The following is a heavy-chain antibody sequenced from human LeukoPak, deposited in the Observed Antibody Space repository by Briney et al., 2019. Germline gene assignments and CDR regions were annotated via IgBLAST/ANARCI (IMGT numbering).Heavy chain of an antibody. V-gene: IGHV1-24*01. Sequence: ASVKVSCTVSGYTLTELSMHWVRQAPGKGREWMGGFDPEDGETIYAQKFQGRVTMTEDTSTDTAYMELSSLRSEDTAVYYCAAAVVGLQRPYYYYYGMDVWGQGTTVTVSS. D-gene: IGHD4-11*01. J-gene: IGHJ6*02. CDR1: GYTLTELS. CDR3: AAAVVGLQRPYYYYYGMDV. CDR2: FDPEDGET.